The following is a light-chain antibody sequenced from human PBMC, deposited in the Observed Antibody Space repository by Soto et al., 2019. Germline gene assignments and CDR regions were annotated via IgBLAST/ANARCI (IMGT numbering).Light chain of an antibody. CDR1: QSVNGY. CDR3: QQYGRSPIT. V-gene: IGKV3-20*01. J-gene: IGKJ5*01. CDR2: RAS. Sequence: EIVMTQSPGTLSVFPGARVPLSCRARQSVNGYLAWYLQKPGQAPRLLIYRASTRAAGIPDRFSGSGSGTDFTLTISRLEPEDFAVYYCQQYGRSPITFGQGTRLEIK.